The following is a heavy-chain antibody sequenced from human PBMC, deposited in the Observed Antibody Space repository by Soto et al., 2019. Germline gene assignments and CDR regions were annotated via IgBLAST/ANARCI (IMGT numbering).Heavy chain of an antibody. D-gene: IGHD3-10*01. Sequence: QLQLQESGSGLVKPSQTLSLTCAVSGGSITSGNTYSWSWIRQPPGKGLEWIGSISHTGSTSYNPSLKSRVSMSVDKSKNQFSLKLSSVTAADMAVYYCASAVTPYFGTWFDPWGQGTLVTVSP. CDR1: GGSITSGNTYS. CDR3: ASAVTPYFGTWFDP. CDR2: ISHTGST. J-gene: IGHJ5*02. V-gene: IGHV4-30-2*01.